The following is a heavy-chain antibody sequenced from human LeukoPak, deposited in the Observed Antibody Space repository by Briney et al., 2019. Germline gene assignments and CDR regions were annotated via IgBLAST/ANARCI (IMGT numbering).Heavy chain of an antibody. CDR1: GFMFSNYW. D-gene: IGHD3-10*01. Sequence: GGSLRLSCAASGFMFSNYWMNWVRQAPGKGLEWVATIKEDGGEKYYVDSVKGRFTISRDNAKNSLSLQMSTLKVEDTAVYYCARGGSGSSWGQGTLVTVSS. CDR3: ARGGSGSS. CDR2: IKEDGGEK. V-gene: IGHV3-7*04. J-gene: IGHJ5*02.